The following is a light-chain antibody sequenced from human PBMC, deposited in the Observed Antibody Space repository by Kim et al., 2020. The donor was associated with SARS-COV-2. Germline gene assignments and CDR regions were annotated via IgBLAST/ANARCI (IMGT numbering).Light chain of an antibody. CDR2: TAS. J-gene: IGKJ4*01. CDR3: EHYNGYPLT. V-gene: IGKV1-5*03. Sequence: DIQMTQSPSTLSASVGDRVTMTCRASQTINSWLAWYQQKPGKAPKLLIYTASTLQNGVPSRFSGSKSGTEFTLTISSLQPDDFATYYCEHYNGYPLTFGGGTKGEIK. CDR1: QTINSW.